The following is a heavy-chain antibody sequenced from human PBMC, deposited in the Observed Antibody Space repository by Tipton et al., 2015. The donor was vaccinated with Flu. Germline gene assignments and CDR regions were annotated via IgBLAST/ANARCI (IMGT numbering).Heavy chain of an antibody. CDR3: ARDERVVNYYFGMDV. J-gene: IGHJ6*02. CDR1: GFDFSVYG. V-gene: IGHV3-33*01. Sequence: RSLRLSCKASGFDFSVYGMHWVRQAPGKGLEWVAVIWYDGSNIHYADSVKGRFTVSRDNFRNTLYLQMNGLRVDDTGVYYCARDERVVNYYFGMDVWGQGTTVSVSS. CDR2: IWYDGSNI.